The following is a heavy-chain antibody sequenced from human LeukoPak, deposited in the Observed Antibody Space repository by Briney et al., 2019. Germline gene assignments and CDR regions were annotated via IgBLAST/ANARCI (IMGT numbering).Heavy chain of an antibody. D-gene: IGHD6-6*01. V-gene: IGHV3-23*01. CDR1: GFTFSSYA. Sequence: GGSLRLSCAASGFTFSSYAMSWVRQALGKGLEWVSAISGSGGSTYYADSVKGRFTISRDNSKNTLYLQMNSLRAEDTAVYYCAKRSSSSYYYYYGMDVWGQGTTVTVSS. J-gene: IGHJ6*02. CDR2: ISGSGGST. CDR3: AKRSSSSYYYYYGMDV.